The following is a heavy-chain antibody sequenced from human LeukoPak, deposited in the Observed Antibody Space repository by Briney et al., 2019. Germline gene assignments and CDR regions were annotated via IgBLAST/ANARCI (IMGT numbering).Heavy chain of an antibody. V-gene: IGHV1-69*06. CDR2: IIPIFGTA. D-gene: IGHD4/OR15-4a*01. J-gene: IGHJ5*02. CDR3: ARDATLTTTGSIRWFDP. Sequence: SVKVSFKASGGTFSSYAIRWVRQAPGQGLEWMGGIIPIFGTANYAQKFQGRVTITADKSTSTAYMELSSLRPEDTAVYYCARDATLTTTGSIRWFDPWGQGTLVTVSS. CDR1: GGTFSSYA.